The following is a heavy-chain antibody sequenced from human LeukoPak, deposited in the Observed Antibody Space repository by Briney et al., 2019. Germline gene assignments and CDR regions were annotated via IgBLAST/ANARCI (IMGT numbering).Heavy chain of an antibody. CDR2: INHSGST. D-gene: IGHD2-15*01. Sequence: GSLRLSCAASGFTFSSYWMHWIRQPPGKGLEWIGEINHSGSTNYNPSLKSRVTISVDTSKNQFSLKLSSVTAADTAVYYCARGKSRGYCSGGSCYSGVGWFDPWGQGTLVTVSS. V-gene: IGHV4-34*01. J-gene: IGHJ5*02. CDR3: ARGKSRGYCSGGSCYSGVGWFDP. CDR1: GFTFSSYW.